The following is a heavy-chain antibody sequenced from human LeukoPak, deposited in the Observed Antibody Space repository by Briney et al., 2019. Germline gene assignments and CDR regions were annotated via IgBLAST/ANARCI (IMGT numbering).Heavy chain of an antibody. Sequence: GGSLRLSCAASGFTFSSYWMSWVRQAPGKGLEWVANIKQDGSEKYYVDSVKGRFTISRDNAKNSLYLQMNSLRAEDTAVYYCARETLLWFGELFDAFDIWGQGTMVTVSS. CDR2: IKQDGSEK. J-gene: IGHJ3*02. CDR3: ARETLLWFGELFDAFDI. V-gene: IGHV3-7*01. D-gene: IGHD3-10*01. CDR1: GFTFSSYW.